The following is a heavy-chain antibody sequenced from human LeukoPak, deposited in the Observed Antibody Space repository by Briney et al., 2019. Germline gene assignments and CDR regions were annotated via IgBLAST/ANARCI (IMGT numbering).Heavy chain of an antibody. D-gene: IGHD6-13*01. Sequence: GGSLRLSCATSGFTFTNYWMSWVRQAPGKGLEWVANIKQDGSAKNYVDFVKGRFTISRDNAKNSLYLQMNSLRVEDTAVYYCAKYPGVGAAGPYSYYDYWGQGTLVTVSS. CDR2: IKQDGSAK. CDR1: GFTFTNYW. J-gene: IGHJ4*02. V-gene: IGHV3-7*01. CDR3: AKYPGVGAAGPYSYYDY.